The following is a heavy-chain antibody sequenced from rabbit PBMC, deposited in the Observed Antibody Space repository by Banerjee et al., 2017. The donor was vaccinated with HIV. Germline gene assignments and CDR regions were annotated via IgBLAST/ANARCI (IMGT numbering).Heavy chain of an antibody. CDR2: IYTGSGNT. CDR1: GFSFSSGYY. D-gene: IGHD7-1*01. V-gene: IGHV1S40*01. Sequence: QSLEESGGDLVKPGASLTLTCTASGFSFSSGYYICWVRQAPGKGLEWIGCIYTGSGNTYYAGWAKGRFTISKASSTTVTLQKTSLAAADTATYFCARDRGGGYTGYGYYNLWGPGTLVTVS. J-gene: IGHJ4*01. CDR3: ARDRGGGYTGYGYYNL.